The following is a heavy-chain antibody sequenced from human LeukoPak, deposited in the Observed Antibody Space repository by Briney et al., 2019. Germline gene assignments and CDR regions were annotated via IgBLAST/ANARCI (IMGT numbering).Heavy chain of an antibody. CDR2: IIPIFGTA. Sequence: ASVKVSCKASGGTFSSYAISWVRQAPGQGLEWMGGIIPIFGTANYAQKFQGRVTITTDESTSTAYMELSSLRSGDTAVYYCARDGGRAAFDYWGQGTLVTVSS. V-gene: IGHV1-69*05. J-gene: IGHJ4*02. CDR1: GGTFSSYA. CDR3: ARDGGRAAFDY. D-gene: IGHD3-16*01.